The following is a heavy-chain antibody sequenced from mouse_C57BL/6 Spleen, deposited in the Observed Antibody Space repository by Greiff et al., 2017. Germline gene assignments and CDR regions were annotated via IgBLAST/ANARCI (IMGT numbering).Heavy chain of an antibody. D-gene: IGHD2-1*01. V-gene: IGHV5-17*01. CDR2: ISSGSSTI. CDR3: ARRDGTYFDY. J-gene: IGHJ2*01. CDR1: GFTFSDYG. Sequence: EVNLVESGGGLVKPGGSLKLSCAASGFTFSDYGMHWVRQAPEKGLEWVAYISSGSSTIYYADTVKGRFTISRDNAKNTLFLQMTSLRSEDTAMYYCARRDGTYFDYWGQGTTLTVSS.